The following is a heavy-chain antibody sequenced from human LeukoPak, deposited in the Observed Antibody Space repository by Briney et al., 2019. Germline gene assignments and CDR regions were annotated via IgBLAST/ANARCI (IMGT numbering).Heavy chain of an antibody. CDR2: IYYSGST. V-gene: IGHV4-39*07. CDR3: ARDGYSYGTGTLDY. J-gene: IGHJ4*02. Sequence: SETLSLTCTVSGGSISSSSYYWAWIRQPPGNGLEWIGNIYYSGSTYYNPSLKSRVTISLDTSKNQFSLKLSSVTAADTAVYYCARDGYSYGTGTLDYWGQGTLVTVSS. D-gene: IGHD5-18*01. CDR1: GGSISSSSYY.